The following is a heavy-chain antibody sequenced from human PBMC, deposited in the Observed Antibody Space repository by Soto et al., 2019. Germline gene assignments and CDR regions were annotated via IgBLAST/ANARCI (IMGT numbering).Heavy chain of an antibody. CDR3: ARDLYYYDSSGYYYGQDFGY. Sequence: GGSLRLSCAASGFTFSRYSMNWVRQAPGKGLEWVSYISSSSSTIYYADSVKGRFTISRDNAKNSLYLQMNSLRDEDTAVYYCARDLYYYDSSGYYYGQDFGYWGQGTLVTV. CDR2: ISSSSSTI. D-gene: IGHD3-22*01. V-gene: IGHV3-48*02. CDR1: GFTFSRYS. J-gene: IGHJ4*02.